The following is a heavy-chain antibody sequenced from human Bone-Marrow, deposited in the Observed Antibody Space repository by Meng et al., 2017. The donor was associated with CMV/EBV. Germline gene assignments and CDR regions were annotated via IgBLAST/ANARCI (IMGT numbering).Heavy chain of an antibody. CDR2: ISYDGSNK. Sequence: GEYLKISCAASGFTFSSYAMHWVRQAPGKGLEWVAVISYDGSNKYYADSVKGRFTISRDNSKNTLYLQMNSLRAEDTAVYYCARDLSIWAAGYGMDVWGQGTTVTVSS. D-gene: IGHD6-13*01. CDR1: GFTFSSYA. J-gene: IGHJ6*02. CDR3: ARDLSIWAAGYGMDV. V-gene: IGHV3-30*04.